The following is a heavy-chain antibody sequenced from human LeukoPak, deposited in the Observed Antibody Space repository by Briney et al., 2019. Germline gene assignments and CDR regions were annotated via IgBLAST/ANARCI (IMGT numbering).Heavy chain of an antibody. CDR2: IKQDGSEK. Sequence: GGSLRLSCAASGFTFSSYWMSWVRQAPGKGLEWVANIKQDGSEKYYVDSVKGRFTISRDNAKNSLYLQMNSLRAEDTAVYYCASSSGYYPDYFDYWGQGTLVTVSS. CDR3: ASSSGYYPDYFDY. V-gene: IGHV3-7*01. D-gene: IGHD3-22*01. J-gene: IGHJ4*02. CDR1: GFTFSSYW.